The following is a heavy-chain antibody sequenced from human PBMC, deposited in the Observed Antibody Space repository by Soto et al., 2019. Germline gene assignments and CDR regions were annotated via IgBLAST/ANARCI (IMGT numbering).Heavy chain of an antibody. D-gene: IGHD3-10*01. CDR1: GGSISSYY. J-gene: IGHJ6*02. CDR3: ARGFGELRYGMDV. CDR2: IYYSGST. V-gene: IGHV4-59*01. Sequence: SETLSLTCTVSGGSISSYYWSWIRQPPGKGLEWIGYIYYSGSTNYNPSLTSRVTISVDTSKNQFSLKLSSVTAADTAVYYCARGFGELRYGMDVWGQGTTVTVSS.